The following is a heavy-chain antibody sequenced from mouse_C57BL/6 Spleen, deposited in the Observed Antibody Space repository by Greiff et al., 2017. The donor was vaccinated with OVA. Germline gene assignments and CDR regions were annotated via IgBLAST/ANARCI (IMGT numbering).Heavy chain of an antibody. CDR3: ARKGIYAMDY. Sequence: QVQLQQPGAELVRPGSSVKLSCKASGYTFTSYWMDWVKQRPGQGLEWIGNIYPSDSETHYNQKFKDKATLTVVKSSSTAYMQLSSLTSEDSAVYYCARKGIYAMDYWGQGTSVTVSS. CDR1: GYTFTSYW. V-gene: IGHV1-61*01. J-gene: IGHJ4*01. CDR2: IYPSDSET.